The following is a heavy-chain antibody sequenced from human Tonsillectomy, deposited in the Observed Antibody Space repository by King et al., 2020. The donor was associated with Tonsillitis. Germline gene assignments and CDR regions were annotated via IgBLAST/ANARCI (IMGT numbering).Heavy chain of an antibody. Sequence: QLQESGPGLVRPSQTLSLTCTVSGASISSGGYYWTWIRQHPGKGLEWIGYISYSGSTSYNPSLRSRVTISVDTSKSQFSLNLSSVTAADTAVYYCARDGSNGDYLRTTGFDIWGQETMVTVSS. CDR3: ARDGSNGDYLRTTGFDI. J-gene: IGHJ3*02. V-gene: IGHV4-31*03. CDR2: ISYSGST. D-gene: IGHD4-17*01. CDR1: GASISSGGYY.